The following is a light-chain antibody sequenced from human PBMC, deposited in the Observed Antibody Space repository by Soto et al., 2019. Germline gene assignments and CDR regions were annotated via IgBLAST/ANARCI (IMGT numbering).Light chain of an antibody. CDR2: EGV. J-gene: IGLJ1*01. CDR3: CSYVGATTYV. V-gene: IGLV2-23*01. Sequence: QYALTQPASVSGSPGQSITITCTGSASNIGGYNLVSWYQHHAGKAPKVIIYEGVKRPSGVSNRFSGFKSGTTASLTISGLQAEDEADYYCCSYVGATTYVFGSGTKVTVL. CDR1: ASNIGGYNL.